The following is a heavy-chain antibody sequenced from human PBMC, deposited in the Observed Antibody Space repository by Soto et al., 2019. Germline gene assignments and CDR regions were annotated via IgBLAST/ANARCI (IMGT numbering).Heavy chain of an antibody. J-gene: IGHJ6*02. Sequence: GGSLRLSCVASGFKFSNYGMHWVRQAPGKGLEWVAVIWYDGGSKFYADSVKGRFTISRDNTRNTLFLQMTSLRADDTAVYYCATEEIQLERRPSHGMDVWGQGTTVTVSS. V-gene: IGHV3-33*01. CDR2: IWYDGGSK. CDR1: GFKFSNYG. CDR3: ATEEIQLERRPSHGMDV. D-gene: IGHD1-1*01.